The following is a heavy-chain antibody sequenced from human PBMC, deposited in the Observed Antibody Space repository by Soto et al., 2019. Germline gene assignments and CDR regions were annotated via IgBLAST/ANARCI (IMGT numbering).Heavy chain of an antibody. CDR1: GFTFSSYG. J-gene: IGHJ6*02. D-gene: IGHD2-15*01. CDR3: AKDLNSGPAESLRGGGSGLGLDV. V-gene: IGHV3-30*18. Sequence: QVQVVEAGGGVVQPGRSLRLSCAASGFTFSSYGMHWVRQAPGKGLEWGAVISYDGSNKYYADSVKGRFTISRDNSKNTLYLQMNRLRAEDTAVYYCAKDLNSGPAESLRGGGSGLGLDVWGLGTTVTVSS. CDR2: ISYDGSNK.